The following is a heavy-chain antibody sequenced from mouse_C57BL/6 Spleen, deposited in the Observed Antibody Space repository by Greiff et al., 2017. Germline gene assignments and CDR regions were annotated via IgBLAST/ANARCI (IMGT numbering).Heavy chain of an antibody. CDR3: ARNYYGRPFAY. J-gene: IGHJ3*01. D-gene: IGHD1-1*01. CDR2: IYPGDGDT. CDR1: GYAFSSYW. V-gene: IGHV1-80*01. Sequence: VQGVESGAELVKPGASVKISCKASGYAFSSYWMNWVKQRPGKGLEWIGQIYPGDGDTNYNGKFKGKATLTADKSSSTAYMQLSSLTSEDSAVYFCARNYYGRPFAYWGQGTLVTVSA.